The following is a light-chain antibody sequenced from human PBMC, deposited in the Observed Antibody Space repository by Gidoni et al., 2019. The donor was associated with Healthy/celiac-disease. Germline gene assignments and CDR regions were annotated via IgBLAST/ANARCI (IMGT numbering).Light chain of an antibody. J-gene: IGLJ2*01. Sequence: YELTQPPSVSVSPGQTASITCSGEKLGDKYACWYQQTPGKSPMLVIYQDSKRPSRLPERFAGSNSGNTATLTLSVTPAMDEAYYYCHACDSSPALVFGGGTKLTVL. V-gene: IGLV3-1*01. CDR1: KLGDKY. CDR3: HACDSSPALV. CDR2: QDS.